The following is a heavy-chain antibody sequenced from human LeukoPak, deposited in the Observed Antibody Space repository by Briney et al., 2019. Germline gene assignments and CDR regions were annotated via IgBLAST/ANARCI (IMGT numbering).Heavy chain of an antibody. J-gene: IGHJ4*02. D-gene: IGHD6-13*01. CDR2: INHSGST. V-gene: IGHV4-34*01. Sequence: SETLPLTCAVYGGSFSGYYWSWIRQPPGKGLEWIGEINHSGSTNYNPSLKSRVTISVDTSKNQFSLKLSSVTAADTAVYYCARVAIAAAEGYWGQGTLVTVSS. CDR1: GGSFSGYY. CDR3: ARVAIAAAEGY.